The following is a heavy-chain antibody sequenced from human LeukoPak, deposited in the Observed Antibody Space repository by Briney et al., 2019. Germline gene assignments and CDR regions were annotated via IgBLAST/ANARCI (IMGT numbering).Heavy chain of an antibody. Sequence: PGGSLRLSCAASGFTFSSYSMNWVRQAPGKGLEWVSYISSSRSPIYYADSVKGRFTISRDNSKNTLYLQMNSLRAEDTAVYYCAKYLSVAGSRDAFDIWGQGTMVTVSS. CDR2: ISSSRSPI. V-gene: IGHV3-48*01. CDR3: AKYLSVAGSRDAFDI. CDR1: GFTFSSYS. D-gene: IGHD6-19*01. J-gene: IGHJ3*02.